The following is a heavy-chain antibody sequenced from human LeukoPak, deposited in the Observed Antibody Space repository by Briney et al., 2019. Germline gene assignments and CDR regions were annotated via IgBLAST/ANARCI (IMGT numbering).Heavy chain of an antibody. D-gene: IGHD3-9*01. CDR3: AKEGGEVLRYFDWFTKIYYFDY. CDR2: TSYDGSNK. CDR1: RFTFSSYS. V-gene: IGHV3-30*18. J-gene: IGHJ4*02. Sequence: GGSLKLSCAASRFTFSSYSMHWVRQAPGKGLKWVAVTSYDGSNKYYADAVKGRFTISRDNSKNTLYLQMNSLRAEDTAVYYCAKEGGEVLRYFDWFTKIYYFDYWGQGTLVTVSS.